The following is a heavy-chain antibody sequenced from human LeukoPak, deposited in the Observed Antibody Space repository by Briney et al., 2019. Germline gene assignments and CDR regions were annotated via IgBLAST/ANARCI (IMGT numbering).Heavy chain of an antibody. CDR2: INHSGST. CDR1: GGSFSGYY. V-gene: IGHV4-34*01. J-gene: IGHJ6*03. Sequence: SETLSLTCAVYGGSFSGYYWSWIREPLGKGLEWIGEINHSGSTNYNPSLKSRVTISVDTSKNQFSLKLSCVTAADTAVYYCARLRRGYSYGSSTYYYYMDVWGKGTTVTVSS. D-gene: IGHD5-18*01. CDR3: ARLRRGYSYGSSTYYYYMDV.